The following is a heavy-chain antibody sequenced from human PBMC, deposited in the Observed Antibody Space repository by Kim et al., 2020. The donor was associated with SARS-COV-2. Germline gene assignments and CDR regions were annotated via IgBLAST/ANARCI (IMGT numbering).Heavy chain of an antibody. Sequence: GGSLRLSCAASGFTFSSYEMNWVRQAPGKGLEWVSYISSSGSTIYYADSVKGRFTISRDNAKNSLYLQMNSLRAEDTAVYYCARGGTYYDFWTGYYNYYYGMDVWGQGTPVNGS. CDR3: ARGGTYYDFWTGYYNYYYGMDV. CDR1: GFTFSSYE. D-gene: IGHD3-3*01. V-gene: IGHV3-48*03. J-gene: IGHJ6*02. CDR2: ISSSGSTI.